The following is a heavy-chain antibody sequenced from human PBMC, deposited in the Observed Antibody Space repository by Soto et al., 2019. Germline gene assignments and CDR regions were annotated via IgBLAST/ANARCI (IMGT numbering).Heavy chain of an antibody. CDR3: ARQGGIVRPRNWFDP. CDR2: IYYSGST. J-gene: IGHJ5*02. CDR1: GGSISSSSYY. Sequence: SETLSLTCTVSGGSISSSSYYWGWIRQPPGKGLEWIGSIYYSGSTYYNPSLKSRVTISVDTSKNQFSLKLSSVTAADTAVYYCARQGGIVRPRNWFDPWGQGTLVTVSS. D-gene: IGHD2-8*01. V-gene: IGHV4-39*01.